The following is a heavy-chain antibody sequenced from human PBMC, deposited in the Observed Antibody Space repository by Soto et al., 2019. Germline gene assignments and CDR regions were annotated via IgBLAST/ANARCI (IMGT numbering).Heavy chain of an antibody. Sequence: GGSLRLSCAASGFAFSNFDMSWVRQAPGKGLEWVSGISTSGGTTYYADSVKGRFTSSRDNSKNTLYLQMTSLRAEDTAVYYCATGTAAPAHWGQGTLVTVSS. V-gene: IGHV3-23*01. CDR3: ATGTAAPAH. CDR2: ISTSGGTT. J-gene: IGHJ1*01. CDR1: GFAFSNFD. D-gene: IGHD6-13*01.